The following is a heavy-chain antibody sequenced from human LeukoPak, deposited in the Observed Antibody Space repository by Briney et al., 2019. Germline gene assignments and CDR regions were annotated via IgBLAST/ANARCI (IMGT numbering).Heavy chain of an antibody. CDR3: ARESLIVGDRDDAFDI. CDR1: GFTFSRYF. V-gene: IGHV3-7*01. CDR2: IKQDGSEK. J-gene: IGHJ3*02. Sequence: GSLRLSCAASGFTFSRYFVTWVRQAPGKGLEWVGNIKQDGSEKFYVDSVKGRFTISRDNAMNSLFLQINSLRAEDTAVYYCARESLIVGDRDDAFDIWGHGTMVTVSS. D-gene: IGHD1-26*01.